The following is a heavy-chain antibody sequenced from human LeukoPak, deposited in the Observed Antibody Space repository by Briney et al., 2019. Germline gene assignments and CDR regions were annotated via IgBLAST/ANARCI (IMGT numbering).Heavy chain of an antibody. D-gene: IGHD2-2*01. J-gene: IGHJ6*04. CDR1: GGSFSGYY. CDR3: ARYCSSTSCYGGGYGMDV. CDR2: INHSGST. Sequence: PSETLSLTCAVYGGSFSGYYWSWIRQPPGKGLEWIGEINHSGSTNYNPSLKSRVTISVDTSKNQFSLKLSSVTAADTAVYYCARYCSSTSCYGGGYGMDVWGKGTTVTVSS. V-gene: IGHV4-34*01.